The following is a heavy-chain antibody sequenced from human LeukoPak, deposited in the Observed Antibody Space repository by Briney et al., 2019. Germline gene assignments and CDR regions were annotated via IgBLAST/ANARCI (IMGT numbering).Heavy chain of an antibody. CDR3: AKGPGTSSNNYYYYYMDV. V-gene: IGHV1-2*02. J-gene: IGHJ6*03. Sequence: ASVKASCKASGYTFTGYYMHWVRQAPGQGLEWMGWINPNSGGTNYAQKFQGRVTMTRDTSISTAYMELSSLRSDDTAVYYCAKGPGTSSNNYYYYYMDVWGKGTTVTISS. D-gene: IGHD2-2*01. CDR1: GYTFTGYY. CDR2: INPNSGGT.